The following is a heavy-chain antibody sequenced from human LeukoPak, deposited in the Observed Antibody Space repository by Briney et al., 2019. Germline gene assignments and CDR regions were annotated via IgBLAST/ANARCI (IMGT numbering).Heavy chain of an antibody. CDR2: IYYSGST. CDR3: ARRRNYGAGSLFDY. Sequence: SETLSLTCTVSGGSINSYYLSWIRQPPGKGLEWIGYIYYSGSTNYNPSRKSRVTISVDTSKNQFSLKLTSVTAADTAVYYCARRRNYGAGSLFDYWGQGTLVTVSS. D-gene: IGHD3-10*01. J-gene: IGHJ4*02. CDR1: GGSINSYY. V-gene: IGHV4-59*01.